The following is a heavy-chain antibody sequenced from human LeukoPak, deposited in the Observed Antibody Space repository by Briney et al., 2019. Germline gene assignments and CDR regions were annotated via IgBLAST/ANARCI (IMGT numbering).Heavy chain of an antibody. D-gene: IGHD4-23*01. CDR3: ARGRGYGGNFRKFDY. CDR1: GGSFSGYY. CDR2: INHSGST. Sequence: SETLSLTCAVYGGSFSGYYWSWIRQPPGKGLEWIGEINHSGSTNYNPSLKSRVAISVDTSKNQFSLKLSSVTAADTAVYYCARGRGYGGNFRKFDYWGQGTLVTVSS. J-gene: IGHJ4*02. V-gene: IGHV4-34*01.